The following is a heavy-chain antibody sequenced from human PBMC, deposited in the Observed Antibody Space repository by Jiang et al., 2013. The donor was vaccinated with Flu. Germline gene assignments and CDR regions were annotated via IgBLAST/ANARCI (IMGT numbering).Heavy chain of an antibody. V-gene: IGHV4-39*07. Sequence: PGLVKPSETLSLTCTVSGGPINRSSYYWGWIRQPPGKGLEWIGSIYYSGSTYYNPSLKSRGTISEDTSKNQFSLKLSSVTAADTAVYYCARGVAAAVFHYYFDYWGQGTLVTVSS. J-gene: IGHJ4*02. CDR3: ARGVAAAVFHYYFDY. CDR1: GGPINRSSYY. CDR2: IYYSGST. D-gene: IGHD6-13*01.